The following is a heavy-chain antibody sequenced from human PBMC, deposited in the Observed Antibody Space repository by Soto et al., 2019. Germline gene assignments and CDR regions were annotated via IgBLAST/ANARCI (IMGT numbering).Heavy chain of an antibody. CDR2: MNPNSGNT. D-gene: IGHD3-10*01. CDR1: GYTFTSYD. CDR3: ASSGSGXYYNWGFTDREDNWFDP. J-gene: IGHJ5*02. Sequence: ASVKVSCKASGYTFTSYDINWVRQATGQGLEWMGWMNPNSGNTGYAQKFQGRVTMTRNTSISTAYMELSSLRSEDTAVYYCASSGSGXYYNWGFTDREDNWFDPWGQGTLVTVSS. V-gene: IGHV1-8*01.